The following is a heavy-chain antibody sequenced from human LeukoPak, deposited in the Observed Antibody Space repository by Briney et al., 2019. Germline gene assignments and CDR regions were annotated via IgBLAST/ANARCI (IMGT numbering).Heavy chain of an antibody. CDR2: ISYVGSNK. V-gene: IGHV3-30-3*01. CDR1: GFTFSSYA. Sequence: GRSLRLPCAVSGFTFSSYAVHWVRQAPGKGLEWVAVISYVGSNKYYADSVQGRFSISRDNSKNTLYLQMNSLRAEDTAVYYCARDFLRRGYDFWSGYYDYWGQGTLVTVSS. D-gene: IGHD3-3*01. J-gene: IGHJ4*02. CDR3: ARDFLRRGYDFWSGYYDY.